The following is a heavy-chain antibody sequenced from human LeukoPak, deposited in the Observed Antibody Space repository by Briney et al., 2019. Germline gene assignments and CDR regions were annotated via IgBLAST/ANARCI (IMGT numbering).Heavy chain of an antibody. D-gene: IGHD1-26*01. V-gene: IGHV1-69*04. CDR1: GGTFSSYA. CDR2: VIPIFGIA. CDR3: ARSLFPSGSAFDI. J-gene: IGHJ3*02. Sequence: SVKVSCKASGGTFSSYAISWVRQAPGQGLEWMGRVIPIFGIANYAQKFQGRVTITADKSTSTAYMELSSLRSEDTAVYYCARSLFPSGSAFDIWGQGTMVTVSS.